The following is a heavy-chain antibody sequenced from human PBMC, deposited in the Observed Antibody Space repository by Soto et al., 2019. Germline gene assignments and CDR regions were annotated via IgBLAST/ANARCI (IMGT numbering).Heavy chain of an antibody. Sequence: QVQLVQSGAEVKKPGASVRVSCKASGYTFTTYTIHWVRQAPGQRLEWMGWINPGNDNTKYSRKFQDRVTITRHTSASTAYMELSSLRSEDTAVYYCARDPSDYWGQGTLVTVSS. J-gene: IGHJ4*02. CDR1: GYTFTTYT. CDR3: ARDPSDY. CDR2: INPGNDNT. V-gene: IGHV1-3*01.